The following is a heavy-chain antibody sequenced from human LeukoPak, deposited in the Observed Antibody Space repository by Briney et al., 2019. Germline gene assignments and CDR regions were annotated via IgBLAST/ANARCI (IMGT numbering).Heavy chain of an antibody. CDR2: ISGSGGST. CDR3: ARIQDPNETGHLGY. V-gene: IGHV3-23*01. Sequence: GGSLRLSCAASGFTFSSYGMSWVRQAPGKGLEWVSAISGSGGSTYYADSVKGRFTISRDNSKNTLYLQMNSLRAEDTAVYYCARIQDPNETGHLGYWGQGTLVTVSS. J-gene: IGHJ4*02. D-gene: IGHD1-14*01. CDR1: GFTFSSYG.